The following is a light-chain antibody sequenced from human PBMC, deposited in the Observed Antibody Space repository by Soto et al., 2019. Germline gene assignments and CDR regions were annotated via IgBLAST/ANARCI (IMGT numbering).Light chain of an antibody. CDR3: QLSYRFPLT. J-gene: IGKJ4*01. CDR2: SAS. V-gene: IGKV1-39*01. CDR1: QRISAF. Sequence: DIQMTQSPSSVSAFVGESVNITCHASQRISAFLNWYHQKPGKAPKLLIYSASYLQSGVPSNFSGSGSGTDFTLSIVTLQPEDSGTYFCQLSYRFPLTFGGGTKVEI.